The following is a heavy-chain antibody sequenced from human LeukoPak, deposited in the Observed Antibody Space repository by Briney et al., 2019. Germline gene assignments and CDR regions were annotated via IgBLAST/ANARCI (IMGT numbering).Heavy chain of an antibody. D-gene: IGHD5-24*01. J-gene: IGHJ1*01. CDR1: GFIFSNAW. V-gene: IGHV3-15*07. CDR3: IRYGYNLAEYYQH. Sequence: PGGSLRLSCAASGFIFSNAWMNWVRQAPGKGLEWVGHIKSKTDGGTTDYAAPVKGRFTISRDDSKNTLYLQMNSLKTEDTAVYYYIRYGYNLAEYYQHWGQGTLVTVSS. CDR2: IKSKTDGGTT.